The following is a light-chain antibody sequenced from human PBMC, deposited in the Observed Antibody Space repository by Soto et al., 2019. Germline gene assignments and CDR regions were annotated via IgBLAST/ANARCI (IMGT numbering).Light chain of an antibody. CDR3: QQYNNWPPIT. CDR1: QNVGTN. V-gene: IGKV3-15*01. CDR2: GAS. Sequence: IVMTQSPATVSVSPGERATLSCRASQNVGTNLAWYQQKPGQAPRLLVYGASTRATGIPARFSGSGSGTEFTLTFSSLQSDDSAVYFCQQYNNWPPITFGQGTRLEIK. J-gene: IGKJ5*01.